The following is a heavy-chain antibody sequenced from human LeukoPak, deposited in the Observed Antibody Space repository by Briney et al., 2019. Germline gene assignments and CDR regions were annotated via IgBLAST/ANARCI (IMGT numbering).Heavy chain of an antibody. CDR3: ARDLVFGYSGYNLIY. CDR1: GYTFTGYL. CDR2: INPNSGDT. D-gene: IGHD5-12*01. Sequence: ASVKVSCKASGYTFTGYLIYWVRQAPGHGLEWMGWINPNSGDTRHAQRFQGRVSMTRDTSVSTAYMELTSLRSDDTAVYYCARDLVFGYSGYNLIYWGLGTLVTVSS. J-gene: IGHJ4*02. V-gene: IGHV1-2*02.